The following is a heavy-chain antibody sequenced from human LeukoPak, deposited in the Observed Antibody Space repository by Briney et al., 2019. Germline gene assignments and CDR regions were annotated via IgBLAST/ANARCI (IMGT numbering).Heavy chain of an antibody. J-gene: IGHJ3*02. CDR1: GYSFTGHY. CDR3: ARGPAAAGRAFDI. CDR2: INPKSGGT. Sequence: ASVKVSCKASGYSFTGHYMHWVRQAPGQGLEWMGWINPKSGGTNYAQKFQGRVTMTRDTSISTAYMELSSLTSEDTAVYFCARGPAAAGRAFDIWGPGTIVTVSS. D-gene: IGHD6-13*01. V-gene: IGHV1-2*02.